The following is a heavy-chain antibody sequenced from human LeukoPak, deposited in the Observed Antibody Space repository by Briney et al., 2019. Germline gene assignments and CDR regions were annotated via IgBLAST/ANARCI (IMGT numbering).Heavy chain of an antibody. D-gene: IGHD6-13*01. CDR3: ARDQHSSSCPDGCP. Sequence: GGSLRLSCAASGFTFSSYGMHWVRQAPGKGLEWVAVIRYDGSNKYYADSVKGRFTISRDNSKYTLYLQMNSLRAEDTAVYYCARDQHSSSCPDGCPWGQGTLVTVSS. CDR2: IRYDGSNK. J-gene: IGHJ5*02. CDR1: GFTFSSYG. V-gene: IGHV3-33*01.